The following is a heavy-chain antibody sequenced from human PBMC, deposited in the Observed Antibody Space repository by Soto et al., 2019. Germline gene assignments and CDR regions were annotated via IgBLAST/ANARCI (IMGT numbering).Heavy chain of an antibody. CDR3: ARVDEVVTAILTTQATQGYYHYGMDV. D-gene: IGHD2-21*02. V-gene: IGHV1-69*13. CDR1: GGTFSSYA. CDR2: IIPIFGTA. J-gene: IGHJ6*02. Sequence: SVKVSCKASGGTFSSYAISWVRQAPGQGLEWMGGIIPIFGTANYAQKFQGRVTITADESTSTAYMELSSLRSEDTAVYYCARVDEVVTAILTTQATQGYYHYGMDVCGQGPTVTVSS.